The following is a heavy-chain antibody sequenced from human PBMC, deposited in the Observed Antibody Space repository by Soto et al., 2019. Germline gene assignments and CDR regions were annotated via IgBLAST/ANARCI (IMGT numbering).Heavy chain of an antibody. V-gene: IGHV3-23*01. CDR3: ASEPRKETARVKTTDY. CDR2: ISGSGGST. J-gene: IGHJ4*02. D-gene: IGHD5-18*01. Sequence: EVQLLESGGGLVQPGGSLRLSRAASGFSFSSYAMSWLRQAPGKGLEWVSAISGSGGSTYYADSVKGRFTISRDNSKNTLYLQMNSLRAEDTAVYYCASEPRKETARVKTTDYWGQGTLVTVSS. CDR1: GFSFSSYA.